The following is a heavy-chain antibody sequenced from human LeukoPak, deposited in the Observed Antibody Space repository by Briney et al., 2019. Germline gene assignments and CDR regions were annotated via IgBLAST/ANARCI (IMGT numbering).Heavy chain of an antibody. CDR2: ISSSSSTI. CDR1: GFTFNSYS. V-gene: IGHV3-48*01. Sequence: GGSLRLSCAASGFTFNSYSMNWFRQAPGKGLEWVSYISSSSSTIYYADNVKGRFTISRDNSKNTLYLQMNSLRAEDTAVYYCAQISVDTSRNRWSDFDSGGRGILVTVSS. J-gene: IGHJ4*02. CDR3: AQISVDTSRNRWSDFDS. D-gene: IGHD5-18*01.